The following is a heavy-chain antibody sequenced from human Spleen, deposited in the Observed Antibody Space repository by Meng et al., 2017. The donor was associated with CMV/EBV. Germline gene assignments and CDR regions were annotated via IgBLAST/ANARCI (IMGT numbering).Heavy chain of an antibody. D-gene: IGHD3-22*01. CDR3: ARDKYYDSSGYLDY. J-gene: IGHJ4*02. CDR2: ISGNGRTI. V-gene: IGHV3-11*01. Sequence: GGSLRLSCAASGFSFSDYYMSWIRQAPGKGLEWISYISGNGRTIYYADSVKGRFTISRDNAKTSLYLQMNSLRAGDTAVYYCARDKYYDSSGYLDYWGQGTLVTVSS. CDR1: GFSFSDYY.